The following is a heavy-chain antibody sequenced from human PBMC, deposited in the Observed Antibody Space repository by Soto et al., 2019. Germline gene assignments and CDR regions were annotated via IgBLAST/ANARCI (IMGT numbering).Heavy chain of an antibody. CDR2: IYYSGST. CDR1: GGSISSGGYY. D-gene: IGHD2-15*01. V-gene: IGHV4-31*03. CDR3: ARGSKGYCSGGSCLWWFDP. Sequence: QVQLQESGPGLVKPSQTLSLTCTVSGGSISSGGYYWSWIRQHPGKGLEWIGYIYYSGSTYYNPSLQSRVTISVDTSKNQCSLKLSSVTAADTAVYYCARGSKGYCSGGSCLWWFDPWGQGTLVTVSS. J-gene: IGHJ5*02.